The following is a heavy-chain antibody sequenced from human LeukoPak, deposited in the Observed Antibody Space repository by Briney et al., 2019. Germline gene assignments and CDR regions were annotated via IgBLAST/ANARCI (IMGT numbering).Heavy chain of an antibody. V-gene: IGHV4-34*01. J-gene: IGHJ5*02. Sequence: SETLSLTCAVYGGSFSGYYWSWIRQPPGKGLEWVGEINHSGSTHYNPPLKSRVTISVDTSKNQFSLKLSSVTAADTAVYYCARGLFYDFWSGYPSNWFDPWGQGTLVTVSS. D-gene: IGHD3-3*01. CDR2: INHSGST. CDR3: ARGLFYDFWSGYPSNWFDP. CDR1: GGSFSGYY.